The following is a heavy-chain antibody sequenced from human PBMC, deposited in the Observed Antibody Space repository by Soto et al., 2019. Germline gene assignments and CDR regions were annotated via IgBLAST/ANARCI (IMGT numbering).Heavy chain of an antibody. CDR3: ARMAGPWYFDL. J-gene: IGHJ2*01. CDR1: GGSISSYY. CDR2: IYYSGST. Sequence: SETLSLTCTVSGGSISSYYWSWIRQPPGKGLEWIGYIYYSGSTNYNPPLKSRVTMSLDTSRNQFSLSLNSVTAADTAVYYCARMAGPWYFDLWGRGTLVTVPS. V-gene: IGHV4-59*12.